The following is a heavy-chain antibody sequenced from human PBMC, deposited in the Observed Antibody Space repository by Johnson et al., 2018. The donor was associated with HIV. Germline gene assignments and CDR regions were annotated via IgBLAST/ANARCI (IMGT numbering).Heavy chain of an antibody. J-gene: IGHJ3*02. CDR1: GFTVSSNY. D-gene: IGHD1-26*01. V-gene: IGHV3-30*18. CDR2: ISYDANNK. CDR3: AKEPAVGYSGSFSGGFDI. Sequence: QMQLVESGGGLVQPGRSLRLSCAASGFTVSSNYMSWVRQAPGQGLEWVAVISYDANNKSYEDSVGGRFTISRDNSKNTLHLQMNSLSAEDTAVYYCAKEPAVGYSGSFSGGFDIWGQGTMVTVSS.